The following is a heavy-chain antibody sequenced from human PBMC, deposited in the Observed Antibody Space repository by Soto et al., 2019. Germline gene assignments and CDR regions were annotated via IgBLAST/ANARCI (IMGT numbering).Heavy chain of an antibody. CDR1: GYSFASYW. J-gene: IGHJ6*02. CDR3: ARTRSFTLGFYYDGMDV. CDR2: IYPGDSDT. D-gene: IGHD6-6*01. Sequence: PGESLKISCQGSGYSFASYWIGWVRQMPGKDLEWMGIIYPGDSDTRYSPSFQGQVTISADKSLRTAYLQWTSLKDSDTALYYCARTRSFTLGFYYDGMDVWGQGTTVTVSS. V-gene: IGHV5-51*01.